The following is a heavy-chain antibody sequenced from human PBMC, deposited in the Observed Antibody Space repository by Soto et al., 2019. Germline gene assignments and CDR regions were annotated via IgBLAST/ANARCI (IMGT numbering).Heavy chain of an antibody. CDR2: ISSATSSI. CDR3: ARKELVSYSSGMAV. CDR1: GFTFSSYS. J-gene: IGHJ6*02. V-gene: IGHV3-48*02. Sequence: PGGSLRLSCAGSGFTFSSYSMNWVRQAPGKGLEWVSYISSATSSIYYADSVKGRFTISRDNAKNSLYLQMNSLRDEDTAVYYCARKELVSYSSGMAVWGQGPTVTASS. D-gene: IGHD1-7*01.